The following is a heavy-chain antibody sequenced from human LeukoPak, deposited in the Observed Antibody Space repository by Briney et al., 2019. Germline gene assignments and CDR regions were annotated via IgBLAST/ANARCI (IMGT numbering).Heavy chain of an antibody. D-gene: IGHD2-2*01. J-gene: IGHJ4*02. V-gene: IGHV3-53*01. CDR3: AREVPATGMFFDY. Sequence: GGSLRLSCAASGFTVSSNDMSWVRQAPGKGLEWVSVIYSGGSIYYADSVKGRFTISRDNFRNTLYLQMNSLRAEDMAVYYCAREVPATGMFFDYWGQGTLVTVSS. CDR1: GFTVSSND. CDR2: IYSGGSI.